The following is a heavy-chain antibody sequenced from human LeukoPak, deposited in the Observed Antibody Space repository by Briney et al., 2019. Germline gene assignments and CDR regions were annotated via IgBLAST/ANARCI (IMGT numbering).Heavy chain of an antibody. Sequence: GASVKVSCKASGYTFTSYDINWVRQATGQGGEWMGWMNPNSGNTCYAQKFQGRVTMTRNTSISTAYMELSSLRSEDTAVYYCARSSSVTANYYYYYYYMDVWGKGTTVTISS. CDR1: GYTFTSYD. J-gene: IGHJ6*03. CDR2: MNPNSGNT. CDR3: ARSSSVTANYYYYYYYMDV. D-gene: IGHD6-19*01. V-gene: IGHV1-8*01.